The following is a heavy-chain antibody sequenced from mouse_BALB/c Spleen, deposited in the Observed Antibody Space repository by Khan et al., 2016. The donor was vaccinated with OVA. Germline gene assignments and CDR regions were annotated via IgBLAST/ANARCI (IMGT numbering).Heavy chain of an antibody. CDR3: ARGYFGNYEFAY. V-gene: IGHV1S132*01. CDR1: GYTFTSYW. Sequence: LEESGAELVKPGASVRLSCKTSGYTFTSYWIQWVKQRPGQGLGWIGEIFPGTGTTYYNENFKGKATLTIDISSTTAYIQLSSLTSEDSAVYFCARGYFGNYEFAYWGQGTLVTVSA. J-gene: IGHJ3*01. D-gene: IGHD2-1*01. CDR2: IFPGTGTT.